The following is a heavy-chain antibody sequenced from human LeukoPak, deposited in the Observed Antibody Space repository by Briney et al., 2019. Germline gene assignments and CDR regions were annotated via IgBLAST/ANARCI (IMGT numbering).Heavy chain of an antibody. D-gene: IGHD3-22*01. CDR1: GYTFTCYY. J-gene: IGHJ4*02. CDR3: ARDPRGYYDSSGLPTDY. V-gene: IGHV1-2*02. CDR2: INPNSGGT. Sequence: ASVKVSCKASGYTFTCYYMHWVRQAPGQGLEWMGWINPNSGGTNYAQKFQGRVTMTRDASISTAYMELSRLRSDDTAVYYCARDPRGYYDSSGLPTDYWGQGTLVTVSS.